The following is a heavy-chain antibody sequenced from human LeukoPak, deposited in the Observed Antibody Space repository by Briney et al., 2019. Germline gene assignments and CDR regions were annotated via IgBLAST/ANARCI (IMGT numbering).Heavy chain of an antibody. D-gene: IGHD3-10*01. V-gene: IGHV3-48*04. CDR2: ISSSSSTI. CDR3: ASSPTGGSGSYYFDY. J-gene: IGHJ4*02. CDR1: GFTFSSYS. Sequence: GGSLRLSCAASGFTFSSYSMNWVRQAPGKGLELVSYISSSSSTIYYADSVKGRFTISRDNAKHSLYLQMNSLRAEDTAVYYCASSPTGGSGSYYFDYWGQGTLVTVSS.